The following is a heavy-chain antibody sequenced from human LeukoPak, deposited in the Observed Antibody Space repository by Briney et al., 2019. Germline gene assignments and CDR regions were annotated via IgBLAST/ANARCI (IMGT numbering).Heavy chain of an antibody. CDR3: ARDGKRHYYGSGSYPNY. V-gene: IGHV3-48*01. CDR2: ISSSSSTI. J-gene: IGHJ4*02. CDR1: GFTFSSYS. D-gene: IGHD3-10*01. Sequence: GGSLRLSCAASGFTFSSYSMNWVRQAPGKGLEWVSYISSSSSTIYYADSVKGRFTISRDNAKNSLYLQMNSLRAEDTALYYCARDGKRHYYGSGSYPNYWGQGTLVTVSS.